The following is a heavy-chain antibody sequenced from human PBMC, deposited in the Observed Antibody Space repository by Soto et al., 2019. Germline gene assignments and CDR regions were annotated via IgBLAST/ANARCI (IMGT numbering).Heavy chain of an antibody. J-gene: IGHJ4*02. CDR3: AKEGGTYLDY. D-gene: IGHD1-26*01. V-gene: IGHV3-30*18. CDR1: GFTFSSYG. CDR2: ISYDGSNT. Sequence: QVQLVESGGGVVQPGRSLRLSCAASGFTFSSYGMHWVRQAPGKGLEWVAVISYDGSNTYHADSVKGRFTISRDNSKNTLYLQMTILRAEDTAVYYCAKEGGTYLDYWGQGTLVTVSS.